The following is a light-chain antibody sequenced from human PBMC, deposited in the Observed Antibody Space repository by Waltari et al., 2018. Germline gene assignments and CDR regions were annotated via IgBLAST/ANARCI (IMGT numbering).Light chain of an antibody. CDR2: DTN. CDR1: TGDVPSDHY. V-gene: IGLV7-46*01. CDR3: SVAYSGVFV. Sequence: QAVVTQEPSLTVSPGGTVTLTCGSSTGDVPSDHYPYWFQQKPGQAPRPLIYDTNNQHSWTPGRFSGSLLGGKAALTLSGAQPEDEAEYYCSVAYSGVFVFGTGTKVTVL. J-gene: IGLJ1*01.